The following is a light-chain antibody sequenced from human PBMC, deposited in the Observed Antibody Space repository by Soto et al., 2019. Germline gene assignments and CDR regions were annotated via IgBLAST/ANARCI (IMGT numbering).Light chain of an antibody. Sequence: QSALTQPASVSASPGHSITISCSGTTFDIGAYDYVSWYQQHPGKAPKVIIYAVSYRPSGVSNRFSGSKFGNTASLTISDLQAEDEADYYCSSYTTSKTYVFGSGTKVTVL. J-gene: IGLJ1*01. CDR3: SSYTTSKTYV. V-gene: IGLV2-14*01. CDR2: AVS. CDR1: TFDIGAYDY.